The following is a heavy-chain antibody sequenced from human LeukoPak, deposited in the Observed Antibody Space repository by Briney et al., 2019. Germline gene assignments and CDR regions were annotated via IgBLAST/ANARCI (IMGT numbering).Heavy chain of an antibody. J-gene: IGHJ4*02. D-gene: IGHD3-16*02. CDR3: ARVALSGSYHFDY. CDR1: GFTFSSYD. V-gene: IGHV3-13*01. CDR2: FTTAGDT. Sequence: PGGSLRLSCTVSGFTFSSYDMHWVRQGTGKGLEWVSAFTTAGDTYYRASVKGRFTISRENDKNSLYLQMNSLRAGDTAVYYCARVALSGSYHFDYWGQGTLVTVSS.